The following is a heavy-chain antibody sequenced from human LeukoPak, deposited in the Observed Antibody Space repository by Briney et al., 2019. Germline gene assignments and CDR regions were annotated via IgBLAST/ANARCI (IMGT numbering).Heavy chain of an antibody. J-gene: IGHJ4*02. D-gene: IGHD2-21*01. CDR1: GGSISSSSHY. CDR2: MYYRGTT. CDR3: VREYSRSVVAGSRPDL. Sequence: SETLALTCSVSGGSISSSSHYWGWIRQSPGKGLEWIGSMYYRGTTYQNSSLKSRVTLSIDTSNNQFSLKLNSVTAADTAVYYCVREYSRSVVAGSRPDLWGQGLLVTVSS. V-gene: IGHV4-39*02.